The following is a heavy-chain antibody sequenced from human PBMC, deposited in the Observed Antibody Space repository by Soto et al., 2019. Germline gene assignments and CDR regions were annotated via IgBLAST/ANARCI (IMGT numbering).Heavy chain of an antibody. D-gene: IGHD6-19*01. V-gene: IGHV3-30-3*01. CDR3: AREPKWLVLQLTG. J-gene: IGHJ4*02. CDR1: GFTFSSYA. CDR2: ISYDGSNK. Sequence: HPGGSLRLSCAASGFTFSSYAMHWVRQAPGKGLEWVAVISYDGSNKYYADSVKGRFTISRDNSKNTLYLQMNSLRAEDTAVYYCAREPKWLVLQLTGWGQGTLVTVSS.